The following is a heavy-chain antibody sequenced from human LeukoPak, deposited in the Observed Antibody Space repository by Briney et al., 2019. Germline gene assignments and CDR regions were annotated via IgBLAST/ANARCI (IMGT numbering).Heavy chain of an antibody. CDR3: ARDPTTVVTLLSDY. V-gene: IGHV3-21*01. CDR1: GFTFSSYS. CDR2: ISSSSSYI. D-gene: IGHD4-23*01. J-gene: IGHJ4*02. Sequence: GGSLRLSCAASGFTFSSYSMNWVRQAPGKGLEXVSSISSSSSYIYYADSVKGRFTISRDNAKNSLYLQMNSLRAEDTAVYYCARDPTTVVTLLSDYWGQGTLVTVSS.